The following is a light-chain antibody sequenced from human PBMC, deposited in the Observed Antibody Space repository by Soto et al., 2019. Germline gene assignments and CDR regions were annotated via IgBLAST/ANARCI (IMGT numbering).Light chain of an antibody. V-gene: IGKV3-15*01. CDR1: QSVSSK. CDR3: QQYKNWPQT. J-gene: IGKJ2*01. Sequence: EIVMTQSPVTLSVSPGERATLSCRASQSVSSKLAWYQQKPGQAPRLLIYGASTMATGIPARFSGSGSGTEFTLSISSLQSEDFAVYYYQQYKNWPQTFGQGTKLEIK. CDR2: GAS.